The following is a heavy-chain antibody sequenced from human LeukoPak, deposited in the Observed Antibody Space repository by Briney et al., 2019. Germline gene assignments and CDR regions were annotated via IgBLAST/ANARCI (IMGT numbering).Heavy chain of an antibody. J-gene: IGHJ4*02. CDR2: IYTSGST. V-gene: IGHV4-4*08. D-gene: IGHD5-24*01. CDR1: GGSINSYY. Sequence: PSETLSLTCTVSGGSINSYYWNWIRLPPGKGLEWIGRIYTSGSTNYNPSLKSRVTISVDTSKNQFSLKLSSVTAADTAVYYCASGRGDGYDFDYWGQGTLLTVSS. CDR3: ASGRGDGYDFDY.